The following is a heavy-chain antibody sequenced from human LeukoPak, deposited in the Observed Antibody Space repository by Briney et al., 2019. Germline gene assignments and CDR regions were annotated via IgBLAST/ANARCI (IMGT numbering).Heavy chain of an antibody. D-gene: IGHD3-3*01. V-gene: IGHV1-2*02. Sequence: ASVKVSXKASGYTFTGYYMHWMRQAPGQGLEWMGWINPNSGGTNYAQKFQGRVTITADESTSTAYMELSSLRSEDTAVYYCARDPAPSYDFWSGYRYNWFDPWGQGTLVTVSS. J-gene: IGHJ5*02. CDR1: GYTFTGYY. CDR3: ARDPAPSYDFWSGYRYNWFDP. CDR2: INPNSGGT.